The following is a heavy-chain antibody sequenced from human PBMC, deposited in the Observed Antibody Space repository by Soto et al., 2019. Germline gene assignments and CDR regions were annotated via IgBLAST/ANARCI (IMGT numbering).Heavy chain of an antibody. Sequence: PWGSLRLSCVASGFPFSSYSMNWVRQAPGKGLEWVSSIGRVSTYIYYADSVRGRFTVSRDNAKSSGYLQMNSLTDEDSGTYYCGLVTAGLGSYQVEYWGQRTLVTVSS. V-gene: IGHV3-21*04. J-gene: IGHJ4*02. CDR1: GFPFSSYS. D-gene: IGHD3-10*01. CDR3: GLVTAGLGSYQVEY. CDR2: IGRVSTYI.